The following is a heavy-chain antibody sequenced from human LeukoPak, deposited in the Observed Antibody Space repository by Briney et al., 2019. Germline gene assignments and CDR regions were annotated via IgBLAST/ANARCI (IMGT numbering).Heavy chain of an antibody. Sequence: PGGSLRLSCAASGFTFSSYAMAWVRQPPGMGLEWVSTISGTGGSTYYADTVKGRFTISRDNSKNMLYLQMNSLRAEDTAVYYCARSLRVRGVPDYMDVWGKGTTVTISS. CDR2: ISGTGGST. CDR1: GFTFSSYA. V-gene: IGHV3-23*01. CDR3: ARSLRVRGVPDYMDV. D-gene: IGHD3-10*01. J-gene: IGHJ6*03.